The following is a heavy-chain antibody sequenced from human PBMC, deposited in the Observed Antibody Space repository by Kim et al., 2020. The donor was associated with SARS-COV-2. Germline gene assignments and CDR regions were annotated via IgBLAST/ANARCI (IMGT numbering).Heavy chain of an antibody. J-gene: IGHJ4*02. D-gene: IGHD3-10*01. V-gene: IGHV3-23*01. Sequence: VKGRFTISRDNSKNTLYLQMNSLRAEDTAVYYCASKGITMVRGVAGYVDYWGQRTVINASS. CDR3: ASKGITMVRGVAGYVDY.